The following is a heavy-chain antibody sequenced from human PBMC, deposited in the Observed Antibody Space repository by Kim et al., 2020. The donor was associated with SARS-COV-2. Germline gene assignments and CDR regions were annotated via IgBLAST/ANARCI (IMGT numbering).Heavy chain of an antibody. CDR1: GFTFSSYW. Sequence: GGSLRLSCAASGFTFSSYWMSWVRQAPWKGLEGVANIKQDGSEKYYVDSVKGRFTISRDNAKNSLYLQMNSLRAEDTAVYYCATNDYGGKNFDYWGQGTLVTVTS. CDR2: IKQDGSEK. D-gene: IGHD4-17*01. CDR3: ATNDYGGKNFDY. J-gene: IGHJ4*02. V-gene: IGHV3-7*01.